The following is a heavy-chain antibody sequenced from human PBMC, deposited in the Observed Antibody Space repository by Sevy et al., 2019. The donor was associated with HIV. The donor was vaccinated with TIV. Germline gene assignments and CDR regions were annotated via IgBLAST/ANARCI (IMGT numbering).Heavy chain of an antibody. CDR1: GFTFSSYG. Sequence: GGPLRLSCAASGFTFSSYGMHWVRQAPGKGLEWVAVISYDGSNKYYADSVKGRFTISRDNSKNTLYLQMNSLITEDTAVYYCAKCGEGYYSSGIGYWGQGTLVSVSS. J-gene: IGHJ4*02. V-gene: IGHV3-30*18. CDR2: ISYDGSNK. CDR3: AKCGEGYYSSGIGY. D-gene: IGHD3-10*01.